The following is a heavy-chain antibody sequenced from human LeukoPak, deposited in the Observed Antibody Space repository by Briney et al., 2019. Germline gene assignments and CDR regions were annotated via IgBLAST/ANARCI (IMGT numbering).Heavy chain of an antibody. CDR1: GFTVSRNY. J-gene: IGHJ6*02. D-gene: IGHD3/OR15-3a*01. CDR3: ATRGLSGYYYGMDV. Sequence: PGGSLRLSCAASGFTVSRNYMSWARLAPGKGLEWVSIITSAGATHYATSVKGRLTISRDNSKNTVYLQMNSLRAEDTAVYYCATRGLSGYYYGMDVWGQRTTVTVSS. V-gene: IGHV3-66*01. CDR2: ITSAGAT.